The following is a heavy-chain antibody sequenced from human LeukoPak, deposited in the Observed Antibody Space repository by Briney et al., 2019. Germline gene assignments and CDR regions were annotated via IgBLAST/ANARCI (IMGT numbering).Heavy chain of an antibody. V-gene: IGHV3-48*02. D-gene: IGHD3-10*01. CDR1: GFTFSSYS. CDR2: ISSSSSTI. J-gene: IGHJ3*02. Sequence: GGSLRLSCAASGFTFSSYSMNWVRQAPGKGLEGVSYISSSSSTIYYADSVKGRFTISRDNAKNSLYLQMNSLRDEDTAVYYCAGRITMVRGVINDAFDIWGQGTMVTVSS. CDR3: AGRITMVRGVINDAFDI.